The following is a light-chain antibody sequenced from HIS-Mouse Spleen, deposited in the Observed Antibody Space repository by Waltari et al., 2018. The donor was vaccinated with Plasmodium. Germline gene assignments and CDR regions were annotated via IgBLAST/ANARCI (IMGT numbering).Light chain of an antibody. CDR1: QSVSSN. J-gene: IGKJ3*01. V-gene: IGKV3-15*01. CDR3: QQYNNWSFT. Sequence: IVMTQSPATLYVSPGESATLSCRASQSVSSNLAWYQQKPGQAPRLLIYGASTRATGIPARFSGSGSGTEFTLTISSLQSEDFAVYYCQQYNNWSFTFGPGTKVDIK. CDR2: GAS.